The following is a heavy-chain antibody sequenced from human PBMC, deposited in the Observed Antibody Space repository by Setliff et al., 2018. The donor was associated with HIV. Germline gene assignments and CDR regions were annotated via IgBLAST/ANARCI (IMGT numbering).Heavy chain of an antibody. CDR1: GFTFRTFA. CDR2: ITYDGSSTI. J-gene: IGHJ4*02. Sequence: GGSLRLSCVASGFTFRTFAMHWVRQAPGKGLEWVSVITYDGSSTIYYADSVKGRFTISRDNAKNSLYLQMNSLRAEDTAVYYCARASRGGYYDSSAYAYWGQGTLVTVSS. D-gene: IGHD3-22*01. V-gene: IGHV3-30*07. CDR3: ARASRGGYYDSSAYAY.